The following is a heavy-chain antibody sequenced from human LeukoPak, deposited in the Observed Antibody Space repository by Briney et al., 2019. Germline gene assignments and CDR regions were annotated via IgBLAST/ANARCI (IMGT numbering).Heavy chain of an antibody. CDR1: GFTFSNYG. Sequence: GGSLRLSCAASGFTFSNYGMHWVRQAPGKGLEWVAVISYDGSNKYYADSVKGRFTISRDNSKNTLYLQMNSLRAEDTAVYYCARAREWPGAFDIWGQGTMVTVSS. D-gene: IGHD3-3*01. CDR3: ARAREWPGAFDI. CDR2: ISYDGSNK. V-gene: IGHV3-30*19. J-gene: IGHJ3*02.